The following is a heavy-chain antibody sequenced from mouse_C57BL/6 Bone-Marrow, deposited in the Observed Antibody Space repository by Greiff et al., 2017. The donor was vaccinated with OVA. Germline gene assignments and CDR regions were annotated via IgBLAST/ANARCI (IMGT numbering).Heavy chain of an antibody. V-gene: IGHV1-64*01. CDR3: ARYNYGRDFDY. CDR1: GYTFTSYW. Sequence: QVQLKQPGAELVKPGASVKLSCKASGYTFTSYWMHWVKQRPGQGLEWIGMIHPNSGSTNYNEKFKSKATLTVDKSSSTAYMQLSSLTSEDSAVYYCARYNYGRDFDYWGQGTTLTVSS. J-gene: IGHJ2*01. D-gene: IGHD1-1*01. CDR2: IHPNSGST.